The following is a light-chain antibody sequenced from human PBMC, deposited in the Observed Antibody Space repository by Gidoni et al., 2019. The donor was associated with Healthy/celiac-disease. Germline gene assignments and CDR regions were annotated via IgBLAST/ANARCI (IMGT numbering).Light chain of an antibody. CDR2: GAS. J-gene: IGKJ2*04. Sequence: EIVMTQSPATLSVSPGERATLTCRASQSVSSNLAWYQQKPGQAPRLHIYGASTRATGIPARFSGSGSGTEFTLTISSLQSEDFAVYYCQQYNNWPPMCSFXQXTKLEIK. CDR1: QSVSSN. CDR3: QQYNNWPPMCS. V-gene: IGKV3-15*01.